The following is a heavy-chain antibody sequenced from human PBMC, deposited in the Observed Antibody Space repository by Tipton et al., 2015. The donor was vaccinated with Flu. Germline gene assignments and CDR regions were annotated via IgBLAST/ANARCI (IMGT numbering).Heavy chain of an antibody. V-gene: IGHV4-39*07. Sequence: TLSLTCTVSGASLRSSSYYWGWIRQPQGKGLEWIGSFYYDVGTYYNPSLNSRVTISVDESKNQFSLRLTSVTAADTAVYYCARGSGSGTEMTFYVWGPGTVVTVSS. CDR3: ARGSGSGTEMTFYV. CDR1: GASLRSSSYY. D-gene: IGHD3-10*01. J-gene: IGHJ4*02. CDR2: FYYDVGT.